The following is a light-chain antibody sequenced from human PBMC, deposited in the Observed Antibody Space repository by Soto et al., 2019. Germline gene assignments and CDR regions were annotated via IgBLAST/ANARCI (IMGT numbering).Light chain of an antibody. Sequence: QSVLTQPPSASGTPGQRVTMSCSGSNSNVGNYYVSWYQHLPGTAPKLLIYYNNQRPSGVPDRFSGSKSGTSASLAISGLRPEDESDYYCVAWDASLRGYVFGTGTKVTVL. J-gene: IGLJ1*01. CDR3: VAWDASLRGYV. V-gene: IGLV1-47*02. CDR1: NSNVGNYY. CDR2: YNN.